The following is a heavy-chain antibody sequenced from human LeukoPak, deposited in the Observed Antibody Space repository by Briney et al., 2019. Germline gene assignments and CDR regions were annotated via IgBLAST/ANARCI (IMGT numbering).Heavy chain of an antibody. V-gene: IGHV3-23*01. D-gene: IGHD2-15*01. CDR3: ARDRSCTGGSCYMDV. Sequence: AGGSLRLSCAASGFTFSTYAMSWVRQAPGKWLEWVSGISGSGDNTNYADSVKGRFTISRDNSKNTLSLQMSSLRVEDTAVYYCARDRSCTGGSCYMDVWGRGTTVTVSS. CDR2: ISGSGDNT. J-gene: IGHJ6*03. CDR1: GFTFSTYA.